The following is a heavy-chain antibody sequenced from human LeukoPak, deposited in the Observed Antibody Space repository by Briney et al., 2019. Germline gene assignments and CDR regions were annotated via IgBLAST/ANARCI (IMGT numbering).Heavy chain of an antibody. V-gene: IGHV3-21*01. J-gene: IGHJ3*02. D-gene: IGHD1-1*01. CDR3: ARGGRYNWNGDAFDI. CDR1: GFTLSSYS. CDR2: ISSISSYI. Sequence: GGSLRLSCAASGFTLSSYSMNWVRRAPGKGLEWVSSISSISSYIYYADSVKGRFTISRDNAKNSLYLQMNSLRAEDTAVYYCARGGRYNWNGDAFDIWGQGTMVTVSS.